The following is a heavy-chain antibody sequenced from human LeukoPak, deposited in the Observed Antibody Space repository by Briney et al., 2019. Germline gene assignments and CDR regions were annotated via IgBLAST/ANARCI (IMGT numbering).Heavy chain of an antibody. D-gene: IGHD3-10*01. Sequence: SETLSLTCTVSGGSISSYYWSWIRQPPGKGLEWIGYIYYSGSTNYNPSLKSRVTISVDTSQNQFSLKLSSVTAADTAVYYCARLYGSGSYYIDYWGQGTLVTVSS. CDR3: ARLYGSGSYYIDY. V-gene: IGHV4-59*01. CDR2: IYYSGST. CDR1: GGSISSYY. J-gene: IGHJ4*02.